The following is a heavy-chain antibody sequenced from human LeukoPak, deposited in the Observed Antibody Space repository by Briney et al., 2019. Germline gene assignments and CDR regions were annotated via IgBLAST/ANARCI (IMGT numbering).Heavy chain of an antibody. CDR1: GFTFSSYS. V-gene: IGHV3-21*01. CDR2: ISSSSSYI. D-gene: IGHD3-3*01. CDR3: AKAGFWKSGGYGMDV. Sequence: PGGSLRLSCAASGFTFSSYSMNWVRQAPGKGLEWVSSISSSSSYIYYADSVKGRFTIARDNAKNSLYLQMNSLRAEDTAVYYCAKAGFWKSGGYGMDVWGQGTTVTVSS. J-gene: IGHJ6*02.